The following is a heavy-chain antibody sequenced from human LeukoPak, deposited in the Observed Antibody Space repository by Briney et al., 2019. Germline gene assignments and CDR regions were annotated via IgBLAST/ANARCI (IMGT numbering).Heavy chain of an antibody. V-gene: IGHV3-30*03. Sequence: GGSLRLSCAASGFSFSNYGMHWVRQDPGKGLEWVAVIAHDGSVAYYADWVKGRFTISRDNSKNTLYLQMNSLRAEDTAVYYCARVPLGYCSGGSCYSGYWGQGTLVTVSS. CDR3: ARVPLGYCSGGSCYSGY. CDR1: GFSFSNYG. D-gene: IGHD2-15*01. CDR2: IAHDGSVA. J-gene: IGHJ4*02.